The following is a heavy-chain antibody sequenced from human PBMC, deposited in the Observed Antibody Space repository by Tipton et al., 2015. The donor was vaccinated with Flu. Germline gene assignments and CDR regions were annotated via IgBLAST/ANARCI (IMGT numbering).Heavy chain of an antibody. D-gene: IGHD2-15*01. V-gene: IGHV4-61*02. CDR3: AGGSGAYPLWFDP. CDR1: GIPMRSGIQS. CDR2: TYTNGDT. Sequence: TLSLTCSVSGIPMRSGIQSWSWIRQSAGKGLEWIGLTYTNGDTTYNPSLKSRVAISIDPSKNQLSLTLTSVTAADTAVYYCAGGSGAYPLWFDPWGRGTLVTVSS. J-gene: IGHJ5*01.